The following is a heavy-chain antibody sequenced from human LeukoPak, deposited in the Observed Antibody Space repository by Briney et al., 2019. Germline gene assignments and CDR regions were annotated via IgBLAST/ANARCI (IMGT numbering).Heavy chain of an antibody. CDR3: ARRAEELRSTGGFDC. J-gene: IGHJ4*02. Sequence: SGPTLVKPPQTLTLTCTFSGFSLSTSGVGVGWIRQPPGEALEWLALIFWDDDKRYSPSLKSRVTITKDTSKNQVVLTMTNMDPVDTASYYCARRAEELRSTGGFDCWGQGILVTVSS. CDR2: IFWDDDK. CDR1: GFSLSTSGVG. V-gene: IGHV2-5*02. D-gene: IGHD1-26*01.